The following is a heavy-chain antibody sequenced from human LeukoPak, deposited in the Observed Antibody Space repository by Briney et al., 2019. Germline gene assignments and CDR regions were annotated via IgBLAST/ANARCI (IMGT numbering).Heavy chain of an antibody. J-gene: IGHJ4*02. Sequence: GGSLRLSCAASGFTFSTYAMRWVRQAPGKGLEWVAVVSYDGSNKYYADSVKGRFTIPRDNSKNALYLQMNSLRAEDTAVYYCARDPLWFGELLFYFDYWGQGTLVTVSS. V-gene: IGHV3-30-3*01. D-gene: IGHD3-10*01. CDR3: ARDPLWFGELLFYFDY. CDR1: GFTFSTYA. CDR2: VSYDGSNK.